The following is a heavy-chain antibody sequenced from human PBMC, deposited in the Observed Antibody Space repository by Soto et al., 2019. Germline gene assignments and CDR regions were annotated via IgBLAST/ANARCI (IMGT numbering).Heavy chain of an antibody. D-gene: IGHD3-3*01. J-gene: IGHJ6*02. CDR2: IIPIFGTA. CDR1: GGPFSSYA. Sequence: GASVKVSCKASGGPFSSYAISWVRQAPGQGLEWMGGIIPIFGTANYAQKFQGRVTITADESTSTAYMELSSLRSEDTAVYYCARDQGTFWSGYYTPLGYYYYGMDVWGQGATVTVSS. CDR3: ARDQGTFWSGYYTPLGYYYYGMDV. V-gene: IGHV1-69*13.